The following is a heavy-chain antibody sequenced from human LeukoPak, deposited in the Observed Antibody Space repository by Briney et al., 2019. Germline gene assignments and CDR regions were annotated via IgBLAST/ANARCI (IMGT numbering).Heavy chain of an antibody. CDR1: GFAFSSYS. Sequence: GGSLRLSCAASGFAFSSYSMNWVRQAPGKGLEWVSSISSSSSYIYYADSVKGRFTISRDNAKNSLYLQMNSLRAEDTAVYYCARDREGFRFDYWGQGTLVTVSS. CDR2: ISSSSSYI. CDR3: ARDREGFRFDY. J-gene: IGHJ4*02. D-gene: IGHD1-26*01. V-gene: IGHV3-21*01.